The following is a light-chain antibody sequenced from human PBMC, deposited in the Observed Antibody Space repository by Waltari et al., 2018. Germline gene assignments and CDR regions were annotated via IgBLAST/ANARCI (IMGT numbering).Light chain of an antibody. CDR3: QQYDNWLGT. CDR2: GAS. V-gene: IGKV3-15*01. J-gene: IGKJ1*01. Sequence: IVMTHSPATLSVCPGERAALSCRASQSIRSNLAWYQHKPGQAPRLLIYGASTRATGIPARFSGSGSGTEFTLTISSLQSEDFAVYFCQQYDNWLGTFGQGTKVEIK. CDR1: QSIRSN.